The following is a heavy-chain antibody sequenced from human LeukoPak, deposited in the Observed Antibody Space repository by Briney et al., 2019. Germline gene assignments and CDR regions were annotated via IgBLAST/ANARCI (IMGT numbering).Heavy chain of an antibody. CDR2: IYSSGST. V-gene: IGHV4-4*07. CDR1: GDSLSTYY. Sequence: SETLSLTCTVSGDSLSTYYWSWIRQPAGKGLEWIGRIYSSGSTNYNPSLKSRVTMSVDTSKNQFSLGLSSVTAADTAVYYCARCSGNGYDYSWLDPWGQGTLVTVSS. CDR3: ARCSGNGYDYSWLDP. D-gene: IGHD5-12*01. J-gene: IGHJ5*02.